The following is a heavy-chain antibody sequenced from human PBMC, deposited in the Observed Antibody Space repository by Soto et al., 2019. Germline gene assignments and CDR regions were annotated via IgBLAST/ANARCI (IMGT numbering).Heavy chain of an antibody. Sequence: GGSLRLSCAASGFTFSSYGMHWVRQAPGKGLEWVAVISYDGSNKYYADSVKGRFTISRDNSKNTLYLQMNSLRAEDTAVYYCAKDYDYVWRSYRSPYYFDYWGKGTRVTVSS. V-gene: IGHV3-30*18. J-gene: IGHJ4*02. CDR3: AKDYDYVWRSYRSPYYFDY. D-gene: IGHD3-16*02. CDR1: GFTFSSYG. CDR2: ISYDGSNK.